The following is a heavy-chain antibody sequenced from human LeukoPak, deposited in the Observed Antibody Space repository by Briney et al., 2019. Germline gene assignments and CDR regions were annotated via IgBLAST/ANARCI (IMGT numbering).Heavy chain of an antibody. J-gene: IGHJ4*02. CDR2: IYYSGST. Sequence: SETLSLTCTVSGGSISSYYWSWIRQPPGKGLEWIGYIYYSGSTNYNPSLKSRVTISVDTSKNQFSLKLSSVTAADTAVYYCAYLPAGYWGRGTLVTVSS. CDR1: GGSISSYY. V-gene: IGHV4-59*08. D-gene: IGHD3-10*01. CDR3: AYLPAGY.